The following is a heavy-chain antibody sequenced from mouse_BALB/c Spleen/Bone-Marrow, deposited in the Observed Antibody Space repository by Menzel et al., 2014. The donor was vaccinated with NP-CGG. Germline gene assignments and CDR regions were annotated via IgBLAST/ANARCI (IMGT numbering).Heavy chain of an antibody. D-gene: IGHD1-1*01. J-gene: IGHJ3*01. Sequence: EVHLVESGGGLVQPGGSLKLSCAASGFDFSRYWMSWVRQAPGKGLEWIGEINPDSSTINYTPSLKDKFIISRDSAKNTLYLQMSEVRSEDTALYYCERLSYYGRFAYWGQGTLVTVSA. CDR3: ERLSYYGRFAY. CDR2: INPDSSTI. V-gene: IGHV4-1*02. CDR1: GFDFSRYW.